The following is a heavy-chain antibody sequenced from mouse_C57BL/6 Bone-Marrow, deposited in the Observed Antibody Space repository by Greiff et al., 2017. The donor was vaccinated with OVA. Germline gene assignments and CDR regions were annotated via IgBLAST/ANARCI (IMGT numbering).Heavy chain of an antibody. CDR3: ARERAYYFDY. Sequence: VQLQQPGAELVKPGASVKLSCKASGYAFTSYWMHWVKQRPGQGLEWIGMIHPNRGSTNYNEKFKSKATLTVDKSSSTAYMQLSSLTSEDSAVYDCARERAYYFDYWGQGTTLTVSS. CDR1: GYAFTSYW. J-gene: IGHJ2*01. CDR2: IHPNRGST. D-gene: IGHD3-3*01. V-gene: IGHV1-64*01.